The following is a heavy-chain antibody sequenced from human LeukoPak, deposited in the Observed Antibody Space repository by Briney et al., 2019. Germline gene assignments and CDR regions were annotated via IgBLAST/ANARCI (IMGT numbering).Heavy chain of an antibody. CDR3: AREVVPAAIGYYFDY. CDR1: GDIVSSNSAA. J-gene: IGHJ4*02. Sequence: SQTLSLTCAISGDIVSSNSAAWNWIRQSPSRGLEWLGRTYYRSKLYNDYAVSVKSRISINPDTSKNQFSLQLNSVTPEDTAVYYCAREVVPAAIGYYFDYWGQGTLVTVSS. CDR2: TYYRSKLYN. D-gene: IGHD2-2*02. V-gene: IGHV6-1*01.